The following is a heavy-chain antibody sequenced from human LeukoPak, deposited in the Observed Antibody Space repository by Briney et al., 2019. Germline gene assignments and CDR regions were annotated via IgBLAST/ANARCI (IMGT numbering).Heavy chain of an antibody. CDR2: INWDSSSI. CDR3: VKDLYEGVTGWTPEY. Sequence: PGGSLRLSCAASEFNIDDYTMHWVRQAPGKALEWVSLINWDSSSIYYADSVEGRFTISRDNRKNFLFLQMNSLRTEDTAIYYCVKDLYEGVTGWTPEYWGKGTLVTVSS. V-gene: IGHV3-43*01. J-gene: IGHJ4*02. D-gene: IGHD2-21*02. CDR1: EFNIDDYT.